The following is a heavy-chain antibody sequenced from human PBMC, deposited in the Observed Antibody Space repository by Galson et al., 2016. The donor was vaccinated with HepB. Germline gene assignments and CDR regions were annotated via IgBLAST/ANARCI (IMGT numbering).Heavy chain of an antibody. CDR1: GLTFSNFW. V-gene: IGHV3-7*04. CDR3: ARAYQYTPDY. J-gene: IGHJ4*02. D-gene: IGHD1-1*01. Sequence: SLRLSCAASGLTFSNFWMTWVRQAPGKGLEWVANINQDGTEKHYLDSVRGRFTISRDNAKSSLFLQMNSLRAEDTAVYFCARAYQYTPDYWGQGTLVTVSS. CDR2: INQDGTEK.